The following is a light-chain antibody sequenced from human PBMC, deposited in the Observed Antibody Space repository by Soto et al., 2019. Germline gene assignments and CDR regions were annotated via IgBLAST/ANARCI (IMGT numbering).Light chain of an antibody. V-gene: IGKV3-15*01. CDR2: GAS. CDR3: KQYKEWPPFT. J-gene: IGKJ5*01. Sequence: EIVITQSPATLSVSPGERATLSCMASQSVSSNLAWYQQKPGQAPRLLIYGASTRATGIPARFSGSGSGTEFTLTISSLQSEDFAVYYCKQYKEWPPFTFGQGTRLEI. CDR1: QSVSSN.